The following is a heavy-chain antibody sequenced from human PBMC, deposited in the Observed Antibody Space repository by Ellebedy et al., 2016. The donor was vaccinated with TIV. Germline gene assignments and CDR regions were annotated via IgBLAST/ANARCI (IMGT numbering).Heavy chain of an antibody. Sequence: GESLKISCKGSGYSFTSYWIGWVRQMPGKGLEWMGIIYPGDSDTRYSPSFQGPVPISAENSISTAYLPWISLKASDTAMYYCAREGIDYYYGTDVWGQGTMVTVSS. J-gene: IGHJ6*02. CDR2: IYPGDSDT. V-gene: IGHV5-51*01. CDR1: GYSFTSYW. D-gene: IGHD2/OR15-2a*01. CDR3: AREGIDYYYGTDV.